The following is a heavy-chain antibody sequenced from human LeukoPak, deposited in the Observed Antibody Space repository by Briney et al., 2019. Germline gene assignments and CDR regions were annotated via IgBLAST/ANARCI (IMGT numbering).Heavy chain of an antibody. CDR1: GGSISSSSYY. J-gene: IGHJ5*02. Sequence: PSETLSLTCTVSGGSISSSSYYWGWIRQPPGKGLEWIGSIYYSGSTYYNPSLKSRVTISVDTSKNQFSLKLSSVTAADTAVCYCARRAKWELPGGGGNWFDPWGQGTLVTVSS. V-gene: IGHV4-39*01. CDR2: IYYSGST. CDR3: ARRAKWELPGGGGNWFDP. D-gene: IGHD1-26*01.